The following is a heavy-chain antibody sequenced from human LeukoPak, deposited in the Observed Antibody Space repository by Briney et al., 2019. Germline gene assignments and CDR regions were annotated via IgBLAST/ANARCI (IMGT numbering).Heavy chain of an antibody. V-gene: IGHV1-69*13. D-gene: IGHD3-22*01. CDR1: GGTFSSYA. CDR2: IIPIFGTA. CDR3: ARRQVGVYYYYGMDV. J-gene: IGHJ6*02. Sequence: SVKVSCKASGGTFSSYAISWVRQAPGQGLEWMGGIIPIFGTANYAQKFQGRVTITADESTSTAYMELSSLRSEDTAVYYCARRQVGVYYYYGMDVWGQGTTVSVSS.